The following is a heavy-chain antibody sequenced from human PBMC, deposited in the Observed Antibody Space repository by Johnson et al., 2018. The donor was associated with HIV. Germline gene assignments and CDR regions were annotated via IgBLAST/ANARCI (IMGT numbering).Heavy chain of an antibody. CDR2: ISYDGSNK. CDR3: ARFLGYYDSNGYYFGDGFDV. Sequence: QVQLVESGGGVVQPGRSLRLSCAASGFTCSSYAMHWVRQAPGKGLEWVAVISYDGSNKYYADSVKGRFTISRDNAKNSLYLQMNSLEAEDTALYYCARFLGYYDSNGYYFGDGFDVWGLGTMVTVSS. D-gene: IGHD3-22*01. CDR1: GFTCSSYA. V-gene: IGHV3-30*04. J-gene: IGHJ3*01.